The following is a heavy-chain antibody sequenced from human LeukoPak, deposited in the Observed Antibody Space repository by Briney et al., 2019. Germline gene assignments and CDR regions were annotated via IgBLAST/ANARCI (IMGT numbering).Heavy chain of an antibody. J-gene: IGHJ5*02. Sequence: PETLSLTCTVSGYSISSGYYWGWIRQPPGKGLEWIGSSYHSGSTYYNPSLKSRVTISVDSSKNQFSLQLSSVTAADTAVYYCARDPSSGWHPNWFDPWGQGTLVTVSS. V-gene: IGHV4-38-2*02. CDR3: ARDPSSGWHPNWFDP. CDR1: GYSISSGYY. D-gene: IGHD6-19*01. CDR2: SYHSGST.